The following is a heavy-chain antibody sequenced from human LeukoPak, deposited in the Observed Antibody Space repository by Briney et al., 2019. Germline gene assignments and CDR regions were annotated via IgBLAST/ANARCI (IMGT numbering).Heavy chain of an antibody. J-gene: IGHJ5*02. CDR3: ARAPRRYYDFWSGKTWFDP. V-gene: IGHV4-34*01. CDR1: GGSFSGYY. Sequence: SETLSLTCAVYGGSFSGYYWSWIRQPPGKGLEWIGEINHSGSTNYNPSLKSRVTISVDTSKNQFSLKLSSVTAADTAVYYCARAPRRYYDFWSGKTWFDPWGQGTLVTVSS. D-gene: IGHD3-3*01. CDR2: INHSGST.